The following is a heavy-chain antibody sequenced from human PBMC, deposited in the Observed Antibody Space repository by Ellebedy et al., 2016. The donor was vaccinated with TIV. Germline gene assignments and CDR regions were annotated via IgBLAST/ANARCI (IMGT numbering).Heavy chain of an antibody. CDR2: IKQDGSEK. CDR1: GFTFSSYW. V-gene: IGHV3-7*01. J-gene: IGHJ5*02. Sequence: GESLKISXAASGFTFSSYWMHWVRQAPGKGLAWVANIKQDGSEKYYVGSVKGRFTISRDNAKNSLYLQMNSLRAEDTAVYYRARAIGAGDGTWGQGALVTVSS. D-gene: IGHD2-15*01. CDR3: ARAIGAGDGT.